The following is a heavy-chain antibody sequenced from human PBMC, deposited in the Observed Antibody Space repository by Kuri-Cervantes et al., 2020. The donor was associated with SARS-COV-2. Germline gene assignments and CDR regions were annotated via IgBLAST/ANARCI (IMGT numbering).Heavy chain of an antibody. CDR3: ARDRHTGSGSYPYGMDV. CDR1: GGSISSYY. Sequence: SETLSLTCTVSGGSISSYYWSWIRQPPGQGLEWIGYIYYSGSTNYNPSLKSRVTISVDTSKNQFSLKLSSVTAADTAVYYCARDRHTGSGSYPYGMDVWGQGTTVTVSS. J-gene: IGHJ6*02. CDR2: IYYSGST. V-gene: IGHV4-59*01. D-gene: IGHD3-10*01.